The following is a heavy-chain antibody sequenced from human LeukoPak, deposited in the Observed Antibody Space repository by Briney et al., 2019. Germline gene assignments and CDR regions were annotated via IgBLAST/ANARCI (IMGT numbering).Heavy chain of an antibody. J-gene: IGHJ4*02. CDR3: TKKSSGWHGEDY. CDR2: ISSSGGTT. CDR1: GFTLSSYA. D-gene: IGHD6-19*01. V-gene: IGHV3-23*01. Sequence: PGGSLRLSCAASGFTLSSYAMSWVRQAPGKGLEWVSAISSSGGTTYYADSAKGRFTISRDNSNNTLFLQMNSLRAEDTAAYYCTKKSSGWHGEDYWGQGTLVTVSS.